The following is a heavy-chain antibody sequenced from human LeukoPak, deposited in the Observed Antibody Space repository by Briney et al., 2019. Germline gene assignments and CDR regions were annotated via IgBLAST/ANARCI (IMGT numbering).Heavy chain of an antibody. V-gene: IGHV4-59*01. CDR2: IRYNGNA. CDR3: AREARYGDFATVDY. Sequence: PSETLSLTCSVSGDSLGSFYWNWFRQPPGKGLEWIGYIRYNGNAKYNSSLESRVTLSMDTPKNQFSLRLISVTAADTAVYFCAREARYGDFATVDYWGQGSQVTVSS. J-gene: IGHJ4*02. CDR1: GDSLGSFY. D-gene: IGHD4-17*01.